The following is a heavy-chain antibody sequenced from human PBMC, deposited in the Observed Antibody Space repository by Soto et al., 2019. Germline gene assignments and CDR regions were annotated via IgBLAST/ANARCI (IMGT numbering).Heavy chain of an antibody. V-gene: IGHV1-8*01. J-gene: IGHJ5*02. CDR3: ARGGSNWNYAGWFDP. D-gene: IGHD1-7*01. Sequence: ASVRVSCKASGCTFTRYDINWVRQATGQGLEWMGWMNPNSGNTGYAQKFQGRVTMTRNTSTSTAYMELSSLRSEDTAVYYCARGGSNWNYAGWFDPWGQGTLVTVSS. CDR2: MNPNSGNT. CDR1: GCTFTRYD.